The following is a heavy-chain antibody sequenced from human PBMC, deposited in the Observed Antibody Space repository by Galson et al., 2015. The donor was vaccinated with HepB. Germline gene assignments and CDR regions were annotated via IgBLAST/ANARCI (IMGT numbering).Heavy chain of an antibody. D-gene: IGHD1-14*01. Sequence: CAISGDSVSSNIAAWNWIRQSPSRGLEWLGRTWYTSKWYNDYAVSVKSRITINPGTSKNQFSLQLNSVTPDDTAVYYCAREAGNVLGYWGQGTLVTVSS. CDR1: GDSVSSNIAA. J-gene: IGHJ4*02. CDR3: AREAGNVLGY. CDR2: TWYTSKWYN. V-gene: IGHV6-1*01.